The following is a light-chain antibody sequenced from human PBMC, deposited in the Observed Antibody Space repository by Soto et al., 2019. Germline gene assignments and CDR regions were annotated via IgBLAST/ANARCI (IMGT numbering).Light chain of an antibody. J-gene: IGKJ4*01. Sequence: EIVLTQSPATLSLSPGERATLSCRASQNVSRFLAWYQRRPGQPPRLLIYDASKRASDIPARFSGSGSGTDFTLTIGSLEPEDSAVYCCQQRSNWPPLTFGGGTKVEIK. V-gene: IGKV3-11*01. CDR3: QQRSNWPPLT. CDR2: DAS. CDR1: QNVSRF.